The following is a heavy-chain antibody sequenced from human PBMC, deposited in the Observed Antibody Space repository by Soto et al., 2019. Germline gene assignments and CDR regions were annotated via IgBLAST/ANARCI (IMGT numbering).Heavy chain of an antibody. J-gene: IGHJ4*03. V-gene: IGHV4-38-2*01. Sequence: SETLSLTCVVSSYVIESGHYWGWVRQPPGKGLEWVGSIYDSGTTYYNPSLRSRVTISADTSKNQFSLSLTSVTAADTAVYYCARSPQYYTPGSSPFDYWGPGTMVTVSS. CDR1: SYVIESGHY. CDR2: IYDSGTT. D-gene: IGHD3-3*01. CDR3: ARSPQYYTPGSSPFDY.